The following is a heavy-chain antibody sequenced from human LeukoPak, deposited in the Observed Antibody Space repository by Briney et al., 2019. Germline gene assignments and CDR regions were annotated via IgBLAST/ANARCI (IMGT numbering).Heavy chain of an antibody. V-gene: IGHV3-23*01. Sequence: PGGSLRLSCAASGFTFSSYAMSWVRQAPGKGLEWVSTISGSGGSTYYADSVKGRFTISRDNSKNTLYLQMNSLRAEDTAVYYCAKDENSGIAVAGTAFDYWGQGTLVTVSS. CDR3: AKDENSGIAVAGTAFDY. CDR2: ISGSGGST. J-gene: IGHJ4*02. CDR1: GFTFSSYA. D-gene: IGHD6-19*01.